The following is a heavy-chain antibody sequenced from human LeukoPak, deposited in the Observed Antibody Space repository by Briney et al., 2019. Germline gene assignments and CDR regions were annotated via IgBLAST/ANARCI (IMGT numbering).Heavy chain of an antibody. J-gene: IGHJ3*02. Sequence: SETLSLTCTVSGGSISSYYWSWIRQPAGKGLEWIGRIYTSGSTNYNTSLKSRVTMSVDTSKNQFSLKLSSVTAADTAVYYCAREQGGSWFGDSRGAFDIWGQGTMVTVSS. CDR2: IYTSGST. V-gene: IGHV4-4*07. CDR1: GGSISSYY. D-gene: IGHD3-10*01. CDR3: AREQGGSWFGDSRGAFDI.